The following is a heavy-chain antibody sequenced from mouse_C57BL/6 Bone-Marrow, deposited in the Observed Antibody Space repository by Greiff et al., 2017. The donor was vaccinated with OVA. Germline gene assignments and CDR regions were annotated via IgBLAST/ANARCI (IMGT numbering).Heavy chain of an antibody. CDR3: ARFPMDY. J-gene: IGHJ4*01. CDR1: GYTFTSYW. Sequence: VQLQQSGAELAKPGASVKLSCKASGYTFTSYWMHWVKQRPGQGLEWIGYINPSSGYTKYNQKFKDKATLNADKSSSTAYMQLSSLTYEDSAVYYCARFPMDYWGQGTSGTVSS. CDR2: INPSSGYT. V-gene: IGHV1-7*01.